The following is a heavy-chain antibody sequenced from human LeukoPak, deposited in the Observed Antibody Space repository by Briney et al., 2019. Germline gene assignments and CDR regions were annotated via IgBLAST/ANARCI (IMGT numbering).Heavy chain of an antibody. CDR1: GGSISSYY. V-gene: IGHV4-59*01. Sequence: SETLSLTCTVSGGSISSYYWSWIRQPPGKGLEWIGYIYYSGSTNYNPSLKSRVTISVDTSKNQFSLKLSSVTAADTAVYYCARRQVGGYLFDYWSQGTLVTVSS. D-gene: IGHD3-10*01. CDR2: IYYSGST. CDR3: ARRQVGGYLFDY. J-gene: IGHJ4*02.